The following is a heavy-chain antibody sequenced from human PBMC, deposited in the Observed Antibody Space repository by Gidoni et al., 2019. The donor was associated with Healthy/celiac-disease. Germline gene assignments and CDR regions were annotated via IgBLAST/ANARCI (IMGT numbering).Heavy chain of an antibody. CDR3: AKMGGVVVVPADPFDY. Sequence: EVQLLESGGGLVQPGGSLRLSCAASGFTFGSYAMSWVRQAPGKGLEWVSAISGSGGSTYYADSVKGRFTISRDNSKNTLYLQMNSLRAEDTAVYYCAKMGGVVVVPADPFDYWGQGTLVTVSS. V-gene: IGHV3-23*01. D-gene: IGHD2-2*01. CDR2: ISGSGGST. J-gene: IGHJ4*02. CDR1: GFTFGSYA.